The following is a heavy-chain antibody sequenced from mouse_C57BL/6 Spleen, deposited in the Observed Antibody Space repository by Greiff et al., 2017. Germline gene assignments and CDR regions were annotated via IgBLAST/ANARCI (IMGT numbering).Heavy chain of an antibody. V-gene: IGHV1-15*01. J-gene: IGHJ2*01. CDR3: TRRPITTVVSTNYFNY. CDR2: IDPETGGT. CDR1: GYTFTDYE. Sequence: QVQLQQSGAELVRPGASVTLSCKASGYTFTDYEMHWVKQTPVHGLEWIGAIDPETGGTAYNQKFKGKAILPADKSSSTAPMELRSLTSEDSAVYDCTRRPITTVVSTNYFNYWGQGTTLTVSS. D-gene: IGHD1-1*01.